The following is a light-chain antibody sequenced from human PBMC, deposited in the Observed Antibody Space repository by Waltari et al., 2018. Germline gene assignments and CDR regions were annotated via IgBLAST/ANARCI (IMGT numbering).Light chain of an antibody. Sequence: DIVMTQSPDSLAVSLGERAPINCVSTQTVLDSYNNRNYLAWAQQKPGQPPKLLTYWAASRESGVPDRFSGSGSGTEFTLTSTSLQAEDVGVYYCQQYYSPPPLFTFGPGTKVDIK. V-gene: IGKV4-1*01. CDR1: QTVLDSYNNRNY. J-gene: IGKJ3*01. CDR3: QQYYSPPPLFT. CDR2: WAA.